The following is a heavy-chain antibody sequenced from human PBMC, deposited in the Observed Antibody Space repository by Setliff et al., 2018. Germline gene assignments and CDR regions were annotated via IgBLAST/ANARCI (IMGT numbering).Heavy chain of an antibody. Sequence: GASVKVSCKASGDTFSTYALSWVRQAPGQGLEWMGGIIPLLETAKYAQKFQGRVTITADKSTSTGYMELSSLRSEDTAVYYCARDTRDRYDTSGHYLSLDYWGQGTLVTVSS. D-gene: IGHD3-22*01. CDR1: GDTFSTYA. J-gene: IGHJ4*02. CDR3: ARDTRDRYDTSGHYLSLDY. CDR2: IIPLLETA. V-gene: IGHV1-69*06.